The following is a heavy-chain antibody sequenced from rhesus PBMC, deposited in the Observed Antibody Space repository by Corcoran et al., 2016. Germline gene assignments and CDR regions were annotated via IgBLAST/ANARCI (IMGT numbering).Heavy chain of an antibody. D-gene: IGHD6-19*01. J-gene: IGHJ4*01. CDR3: ARRLTGYSSNNYYFDY. CDR2: IYSNSEST. V-gene: IGHV4S12*01. CDR1: GRSISSSNC. Sequence: QVQLQESGPGLVKPSESLSLTCAVSGRSISSSNCWSWIRQPPGKGLVWIGGIYSNSESTNYNPSLKRRVTISKDTSKNQFSLKLSAVTAADTAVYYCARRLTGYSSNNYYFDYWGQGVLVTVSS.